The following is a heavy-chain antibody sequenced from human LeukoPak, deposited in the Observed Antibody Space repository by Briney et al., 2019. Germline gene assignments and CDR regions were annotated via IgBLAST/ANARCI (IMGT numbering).Heavy chain of an antibody. D-gene: IGHD3-10*01. Sequence: PSETLSLTCTVSGGSISSSSYYWGWIRQPPGKGLEWIGSIYYSGSTYYNPSLKSRVTISVDTPKNQFSLKLSSVTAADTAVYYCARQYYYGSGSYPDFDYWGQGTLVTVSS. CDR2: IYYSGST. J-gene: IGHJ4*02. CDR1: GGSISSSSYY. V-gene: IGHV4-39*01. CDR3: ARQYYYGSGSYPDFDY.